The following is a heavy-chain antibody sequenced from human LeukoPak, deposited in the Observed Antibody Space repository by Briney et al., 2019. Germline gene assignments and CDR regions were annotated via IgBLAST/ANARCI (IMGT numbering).Heavy chain of an antibody. J-gene: IGHJ4*02. CDR1: GFSFSDYA. V-gene: IGHV3-23*01. D-gene: IGHD6-19*01. Sequence: GGSLRLSCAASGFSFSDYAMSWVRQAPGRGLEWVSAITGPGEGTWYADSVQGRFTTSRDNSKNTLYLQMNSLRAEDTAVYFCAKRMYGWYQIDYWGQGTLVTVSS. CDR3: AKRMYGWYQIDY. CDR2: ITGPGEGT.